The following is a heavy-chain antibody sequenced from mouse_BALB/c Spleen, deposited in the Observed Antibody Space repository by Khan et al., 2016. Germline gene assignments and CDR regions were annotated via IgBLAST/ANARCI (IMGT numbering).Heavy chain of an antibody. V-gene: IGHV1-74*01. CDR1: GYSFTSYW. J-gene: IGHJ4*01. CDR3: TRSGYGNPPYYALDY. D-gene: IGHD2-1*01. CDR2: IHPSDSDT. Sequence: QVQLKQSGTELVRPGASVKLSCRASGYSFTSYWMNWVKQRPGQGLEWIGMIHPSDSDTNLNQKFSDKATLTVDKSSTTAYMQLSSQTSEDSAVYYCTRSGYGNPPYYALDYWGQGTSVTVSS.